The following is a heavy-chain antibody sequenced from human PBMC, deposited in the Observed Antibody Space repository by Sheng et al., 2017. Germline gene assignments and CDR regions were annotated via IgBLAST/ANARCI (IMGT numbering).Heavy chain of an antibody. V-gene: IGHV1-18*01. CDR2: ISAYNGNT. J-gene: IGHJ3*02. Sequence: QVQLVQSGAEVKKPGASVKVSCKASGYTFTSYGISWVRQAPGQGLEWMGWISAYNGNTNYAQKLQGRVTMTTDTSTSTAYMELRSLRSDDTAVYYCASDYSNYVVGHGAFDIWAKGQWSPSLQ. CDR3: ASDYSNYVVGHGAFDI. CDR1: GYTFTSYG. D-gene: IGHD4-4*01.